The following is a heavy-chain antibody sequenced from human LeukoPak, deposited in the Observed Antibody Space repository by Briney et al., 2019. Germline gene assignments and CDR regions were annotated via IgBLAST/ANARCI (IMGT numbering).Heavy chain of an antibody. J-gene: IGHJ4*02. V-gene: IGHV3-30*02. CDR2: IRYDGSNK. CDR1: GFTFNLYG. CDR3: AKDFASANARYGSGSYYDY. Sequence: GGSLRLSCVASGFTFNLYGMHWVRQAPGKGLEWVAFIRYDGSNKYYADSVKGRFTISRDNSKNTLYLQMNSLRAEDTAVYYCAKDFASANARYGSGSYYDYWGQGTLVTVSS. D-gene: IGHD3-10*01.